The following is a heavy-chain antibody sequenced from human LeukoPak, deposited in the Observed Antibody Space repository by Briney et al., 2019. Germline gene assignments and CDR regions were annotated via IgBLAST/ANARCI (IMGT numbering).Heavy chain of an antibody. CDR3: AKDSLRDGYDYYYYGMDV. CDR2: ISGSGGST. D-gene: IGHD5-24*01. CDR1: GFTFSSYA. Sequence: GGSLRLPCAASGFTFSSYAMSWVRQAPGKGLEWVSAISGSGGSTYYADSVKGRFTISRDNSKNTLYLQMNSLRAEDTAVYYCAKDSLRDGYDYYYYGMDVWGQGTTVTVSS. V-gene: IGHV3-23*01. J-gene: IGHJ6*02.